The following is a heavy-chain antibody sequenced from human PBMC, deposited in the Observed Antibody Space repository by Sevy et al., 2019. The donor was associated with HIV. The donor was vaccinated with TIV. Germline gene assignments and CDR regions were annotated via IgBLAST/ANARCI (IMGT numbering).Heavy chain of an antibody. CDR1: GFTFSSYA. CDR2: ISGSGGST. Sequence: GGSLRLSCAASGFTFSSYAMSWVRQAPGKGLEWVSAISGSGGSTYYADSVKGRFTISRDNSKNTLYLQMNSLRAEDTAVYYCAKPVYGGKNHAEYFQHWGQGTLVTVSS. V-gene: IGHV3-23*01. J-gene: IGHJ1*01. CDR3: AKPVYGGKNHAEYFQH. D-gene: IGHD4-17*01.